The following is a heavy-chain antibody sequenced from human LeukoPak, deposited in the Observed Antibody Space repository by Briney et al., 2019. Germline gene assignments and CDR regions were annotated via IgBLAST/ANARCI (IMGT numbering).Heavy chain of an antibody. CDR2: INPNSGGT. CDR3: ARGGIKLKYRSGGSCYGNWFDP. Sequence: ASVKVSCKASGYTFTGYYMHWVRQAPGQGLEWMGWINPNSGGTNYTQKFQGRVTMTRDTSISTAYMGLSRLRSDDTAVYYCARGGIKLKYRSGGSCYGNWFDPWGQGTLVTVSS. J-gene: IGHJ5*02. CDR1: GYTFTGYY. D-gene: IGHD2-15*01. V-gene: IGHV1-2*02.